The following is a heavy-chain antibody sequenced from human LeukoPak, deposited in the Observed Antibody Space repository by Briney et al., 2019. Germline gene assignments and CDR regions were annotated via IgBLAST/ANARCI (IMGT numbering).Heavy chain of an antibody. Sequence: SETLSLTCAVYGGSFSGYCWSWIRQPPGKGLEWIGEINHSGSTNYNPSLKSRVTISVDTSKNQFSLKLSSVTAADTAVYYCARDRLLYYYGSGSYPDAFDIWGQGTMVTVSS. CDR1: GGSFSGYC. CDR3: ARDRLLYYYGSGSYPDAFDI. J-gene: IGHJ3*02. V-gene: IGHV4-34*01. D-gene: IGHD3-10*01. CDR2: INHSGST.